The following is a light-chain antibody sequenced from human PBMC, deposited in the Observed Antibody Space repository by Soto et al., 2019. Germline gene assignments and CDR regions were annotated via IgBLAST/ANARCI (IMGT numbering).Light chain of an antibody. CDR2: DAS. CDR1: QDISNY. V-gene: IGKV1-33*01. CDR3: QQYDNLLWT. Sequence: DIQMTQSPSSLSASVGDRVTITCQASQDISNYLNWYQQKPGKATKLLIYDASNLETGVPSRFKGSGTRTDFTFTISSLQPEDIATYYCQQYDNLLWTFGQGTKVEIK. J-gene: IGKJ1*01.